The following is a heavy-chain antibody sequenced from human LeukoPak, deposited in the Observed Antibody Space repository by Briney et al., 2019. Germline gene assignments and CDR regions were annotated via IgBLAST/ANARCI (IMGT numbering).Heavy chain of an antibody. J-gene: IGHJ4*02. CDR1: GYTFTSYY. Sequence: GASVKVSCKASGYTFTSYYMHWVRQAPGQGLEWMGIINPSGGSTSYAKKLQGRVTMTRDMSTSTVYMELSSMRSEDTAVYYCARDGYNSYYFDYWGQGTLVTVSS. V-gene: IGHV1-46*04. D-gene: IGHD5-24*01. CDR3: ARDGYNSYYFDY. CDR2: INPSGGST.